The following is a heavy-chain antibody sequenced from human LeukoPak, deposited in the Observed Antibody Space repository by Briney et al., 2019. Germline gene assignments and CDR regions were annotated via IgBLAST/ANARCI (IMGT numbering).Heavy chain of an antibody. CDR3: ARGPVLGLVRFAFDI. J-gene: IGHJ3*02. Sequence: GASVKVSCKASGYTFTGYYMHWVRQAPGQGLEWMGWINPNSGGTNYAQKFQGRVTMTRDTSISTACMELSRLRSDDTAVYYCARGPVLGLVRFAFDIWGQGTMVTVSS. V-gene: IGHV1-2*02. CDR1: GYTFTGYY. CDR2: INPNSGGT. D-gene: IGHD6-19*01.